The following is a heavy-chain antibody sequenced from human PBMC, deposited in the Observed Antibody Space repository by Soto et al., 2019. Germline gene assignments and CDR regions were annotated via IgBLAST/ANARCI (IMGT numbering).Heavy chain of an antibody. CDR3: AXDRKQQLGRAYYYYGMDV. CDR1: Y. Sequence: YWIGWVRQMPGKGLEWIGYIYYSGSTHYNPSLKSRVTISVDTSKNQFSLKLSSVTAADTAVYYCAXDRKQQLGRAYYYYGMDVWGQGTTVTVSS. V-gene: IGHV4-31*02. J-gene: IGHJ6*02. D-gene: IGHD6-13*01. CDR2: IYYSGST.